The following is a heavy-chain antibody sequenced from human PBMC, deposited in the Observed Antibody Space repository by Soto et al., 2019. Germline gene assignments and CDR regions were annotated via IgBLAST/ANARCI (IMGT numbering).Heavy chain of an antibody. Sequence: SETLSLTCAVYGGSFSGYYWSWIRQPPGKGLEWIGEINHSGSTNYNPSLKSRVTISVDTSKNQFSLKLSSVTAADTAVYYCARLRKQQLGLGYYYGMDVWGQGTTVTVSS. CDR3: ARLRKQQLGLGYYYGMDV. CDR2: INHSGST. CDR1: GGSFSGYY. J-gene: IGHJ6*02. D-gene: IGHD6-13*01. V-gene: IGHV4-34*01.